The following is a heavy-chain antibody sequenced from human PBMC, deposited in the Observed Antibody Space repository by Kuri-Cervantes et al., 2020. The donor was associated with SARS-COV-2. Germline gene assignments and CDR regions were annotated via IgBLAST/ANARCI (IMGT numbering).Heavy chain of an antibody. CDR3: ARSGKYSISRHGMDV. CDR1: EYTFTGYY. V-gene: IGHV1-2*04. CDR2: INPNSGGT. D-gene: IGHD6-6*01. J-gene: IGHJ6*02. Sequence: ASVNVSCKASEYTFTGYYMHWVRQAPGQGLEWMGWINPNSGGTNYAQKFQGWVTMTRNTSISTAYMELSRLRSDDTAVYYCARSGKYSISRHGMDVWGQGTTVTVSS.